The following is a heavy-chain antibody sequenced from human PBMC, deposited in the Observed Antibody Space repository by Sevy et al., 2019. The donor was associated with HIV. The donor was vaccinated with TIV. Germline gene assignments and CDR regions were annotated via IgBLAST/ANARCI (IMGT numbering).Heavy chain of an antibody. V-gene: IGHV3-21*01. CDR1: GFTFSSYS. D-gene: IGHD3-22*01. CDR3: ARDRVPSYYYDSSGYLLDAFDI. J-gene: IGHJ3*02. Sequence: GGSLRLSCAASGFTFSSYSMNWVRQAPGKGLEWVSSISSSSSYIYYADSVKGRFTISRDNAKNSLYLQMNSLRAEDTAVYYCARDRVPSYYYDSSGYLLDAFDIWGQGTMVTVSS. CDR2: ISSSSSYI.